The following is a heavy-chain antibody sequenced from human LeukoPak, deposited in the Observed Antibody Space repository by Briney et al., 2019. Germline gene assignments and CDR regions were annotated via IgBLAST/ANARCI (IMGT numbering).Heavy chain of an antibody. Sequence: PSETLSLTCAVSGYSISSGYYWGWIRQPPGKGLEWIGNVYHSGSTYKNPSLKSRVSISLDTSNNQFSLKLTSVTAADTAVYYCARDLGIVVVPAAPDVWGKGTTVTVSS. CDR2: VYHSGST. CDR1: GYSISSGYY. J-gene: IGHJ6*04. V-gene: IGHV4-38-2*02. CDR3: ARDLGIVVVPAAPDV. D-gene: IGHD2-2*01.